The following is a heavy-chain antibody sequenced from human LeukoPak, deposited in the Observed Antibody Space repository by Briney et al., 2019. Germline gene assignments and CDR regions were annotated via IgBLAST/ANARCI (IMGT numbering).Heavy chain of an antibody. J-gene: IGHJ6*04. CDR1: GGYFSGYY. CDR2: INDSGST. CDR3: ARDVVVPAAMRGYYYYYGMDV. V-gene: IGHV4-34*01. D-gene: IGHD2-2*01. Sequence: SETLSLTCAVYGGYFSGYYWSWIRQPPGKGLEWIGEINDSGSTNYNPSLKSRVTISVDTSKNQFSLKLSSVTAADTAVYYCARDVVVPAAMRGYYYYYGMDVWGKGTTVTVSS.